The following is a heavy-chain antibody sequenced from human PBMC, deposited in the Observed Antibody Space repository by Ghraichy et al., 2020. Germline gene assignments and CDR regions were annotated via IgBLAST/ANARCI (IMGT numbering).Heavy chain of an antibody. CDR3: ARGTVTTVYDGMDV. Sequence: ASVKVSCKASGYTFTSYDINWVRQATGQGLEWMGWMNPNSGNTGYAQKFQGRVTMTRNTSISTAYMELSSLRSEDTAVYYCARGTVTTVYDGMDVWGQGTTVTVSS. CDR1: GYTFTSYD. J-gene: IGHJ6*02. D-gene: IGHD4-11*01. V-gene: IGHV1-8*01. CDR2: MNPNSGNT.